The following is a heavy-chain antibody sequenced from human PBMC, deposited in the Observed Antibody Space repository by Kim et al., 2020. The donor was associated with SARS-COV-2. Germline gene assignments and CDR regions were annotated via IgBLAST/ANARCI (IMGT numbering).Heavy chain of an antibody. D-gene: IGHD2-2*01. CDR1: GFIFSNYA. Sequence: GGSLRLSCSASGFIFSNYAMHWVRQAPGKGLEWVAVVWHDGSNKNYVDSVKGRFTISRDTSKNTLYLQMNSLRAEDTAVYYCARDGCSTNICYEGYGLDVWGQGTTVTVSS. J-gene: IGHJ6*02. V-gene: IGHV3-33*01. CDR3: ARDGCSTNICYEGYGLDV. CDR2: VWHDGSNK.